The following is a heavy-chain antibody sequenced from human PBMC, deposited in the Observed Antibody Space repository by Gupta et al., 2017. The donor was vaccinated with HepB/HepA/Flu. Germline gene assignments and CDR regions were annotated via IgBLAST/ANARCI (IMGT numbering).Heavy chain of an antibody. J-gene: IGHJ3*02. CDR3: AHTHHRVGAWGGAFDI. Sequence: QITLKESGPTLVKPTQTLTLTCTFSGFSLTTSGVGVGWIRQPPGKALEWLALIYWDDDKRYSPALKNRLTITKDTSKNQVVLTMTNMDPVDTATYYCAHTHHRVGAWGGAFDIWGQGTMVTVSS. D-gene: IGHD1-26*01. CDR2: IYWDDDK. CDR1: GFSLTTSGVG. V-gene: IGHV2-5*02.